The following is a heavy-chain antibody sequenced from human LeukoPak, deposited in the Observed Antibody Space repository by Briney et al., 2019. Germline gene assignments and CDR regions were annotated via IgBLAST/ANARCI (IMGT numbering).Heavy chain of an antibody. J-gene: IGHJ3*02. CDR3: ARGPYSYDSSGAFDI. D-gene: IGHD3-22*01. V-gene: IGHV4-59*01. Sequence: SETLSLTCSVSGVSINTYYWSWIRQPPGKGLEWIGYIYYSGSTNYNPSLKSRVTISLDTSKNQFSLKLSSVTAADTAVYYCARGPYSYDSSGAFDIWGQGTMVTVSS. CDR2: IYYSGST. CDR1: GVSINTYY.